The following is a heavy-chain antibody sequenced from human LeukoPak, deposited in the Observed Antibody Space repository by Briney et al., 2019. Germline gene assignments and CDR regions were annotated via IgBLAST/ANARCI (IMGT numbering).Heavy chain of an antibody. D-gene: IGHD3-22*01. Sequence: GRSLRLSCAASGFTFSNHGMHWVRQTPGKGLEWVAVISYDGSNEYYADSVKGRFTISRDNSKNTLFLQMNSLRAEDTAVYYCAKGSGRWGYYDSSGYYYFDYWGQGTLVTVSS. CDR2: ISYDGSNE. CDR1: GFTFSNHG. J-gene: IGHJ4*02. V-gene: IGHV3-30*18. CDR3: AKGSGRWGYYDSSGYYYFDY.